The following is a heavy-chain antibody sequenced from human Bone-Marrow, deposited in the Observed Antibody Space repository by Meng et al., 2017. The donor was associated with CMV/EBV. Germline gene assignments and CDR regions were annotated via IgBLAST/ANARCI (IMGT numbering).Heavy chain of an antibody. V-gene: IGHV3-21*01. CDR3: AGRGKVDY. Sequence: GESLKISCAASGFTFSSYSMNWVRQAPGKGLEWVSSISSSSSYIYYADSVKGRFTISRDNAKNSLYLQMNSLRAEDTAVYYCAGRGKVDYWGRGTLVTVSS. CDR1: GFTFSSYS. D-gene: IGHD4-23*01. CDR2: ISSSSSYI. J-gene: IGHJ4*02.